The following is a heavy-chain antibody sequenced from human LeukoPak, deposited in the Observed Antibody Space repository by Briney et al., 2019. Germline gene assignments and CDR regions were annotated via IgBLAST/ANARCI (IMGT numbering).Heavy chain of an antibody. CDR3: ARLGGLEWSLYYYYGMDV. D-gene: IGHD3-3*01. J-gene: IGHJ6*02. CDR1: GGSISSFY. CDR2: IYYSGST. V-gene: IGHV4-59*08. Sequence: SETLSLTCTVSGGSISSFYWSWVRQSPGRGLEWIGYIYYSGSTNYNPYLKSRVTISVDTSKNQFSLKLSSVTAADTAVYYCARLGGLEWSLYYYYGMDVWGQGTTVTVSS.